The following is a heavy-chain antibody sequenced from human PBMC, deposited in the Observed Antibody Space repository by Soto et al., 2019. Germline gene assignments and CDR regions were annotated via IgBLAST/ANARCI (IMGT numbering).Heavy chain of an antibody. V-gene: IGHV1-46*01. Sequence: RASVKVSCKASGYTFTSYYMHWVRQAPGQGLEWMGIINPSGGSTSYAQKFQGRVTMTRDTSTSTVYMELSSLRSEDTAVYYCARDLSSGIVVVPAAIAYYYYGMDVWGQGTTVTVLL. CDR1: GYTFTSYY. CDR2: INPSGGST. D-gene: IGHD2-2*02. J-gene: IGHJ6*02. CDR3: ARDLSSGIVVVPAAIAYYYYGMDV.